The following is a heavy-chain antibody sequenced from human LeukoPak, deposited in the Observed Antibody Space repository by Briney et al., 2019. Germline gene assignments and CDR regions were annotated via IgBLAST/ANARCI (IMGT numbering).Heavy chain of an antibody. D-gene: IGHD3-22*01. CDR1: GGSISSSNW. Sequence: PSRTLSLTCAVSGGSISSSNWWSWVRQPPGKGLEWIGEIYHSGSTNYNPSLKSRVTISVDKSKNQFSLKLSSVTAADTAVYYCASRYYYDSSGLDYWGQGTLVTVSS. CDR2: IYHSGST. J-gene: IGHJ4*02. CDR3: ASRYYYDSSGLDY. V-gene: IGHV4-4*02.